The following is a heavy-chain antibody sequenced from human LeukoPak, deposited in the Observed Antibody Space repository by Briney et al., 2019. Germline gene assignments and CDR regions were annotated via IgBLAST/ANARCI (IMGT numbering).Heavy chain of an antibody. CDR2: ISSNGGST. J-gene: IGHJ4*02. CDR3: AGPSGSYYNSLDY. V-gene: IGHV3-64*01. D-gene: IGHD3-10*01. CDR1: GFTFSSYA. Sequence: GRSLRLSCAAPGFTFSSYAMHWVRQAPGKGLEYVSAISSNGGSTYYANSVKGRFTISRDNSKNTLYLQMGSLRAEDMAVYYCAGPSGSYYNSLDYWGQGTLVTVSS.